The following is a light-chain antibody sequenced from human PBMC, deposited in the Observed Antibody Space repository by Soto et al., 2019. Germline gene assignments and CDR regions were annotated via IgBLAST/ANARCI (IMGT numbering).Light chain of an antibody. CDR2: GAS. CDR1: QSVSSSF. CDR3: QQYGSSPPGT. V-gene: IGKV3-20*01. J-gene: IGKJ1*01. Sequence: EIVLTQSPGTLSLSPGERATLSCRASQSVSSSFLAWYQQKPGQAPRLLIHGASSRATGIPDRFSGSGSGTDFTLTISRLEPEDFAVYYCQQYGSSPPGTFGQGTKVEI.